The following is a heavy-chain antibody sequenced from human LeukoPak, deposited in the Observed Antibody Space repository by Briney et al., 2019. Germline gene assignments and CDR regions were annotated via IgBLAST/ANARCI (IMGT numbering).Heavy chain of an antibody. V-gene: IGHV1-2*02. J-gene: IGHJ4*02. CDR2: INPDSGGT. Sequence: ASVKVSCKASGYTFSSYGISWVRQAPGQGLEWMGWINPDSGGTNYAQKFQGRVTMTRDTSISTAYMELNRLRSDDTAVYYCARGWQWWDSWGQGTLVTVSS. CDR3: ARGWQWWDS. CDR1: GYTFSSYG. D-gene: IGHD2-15*01.